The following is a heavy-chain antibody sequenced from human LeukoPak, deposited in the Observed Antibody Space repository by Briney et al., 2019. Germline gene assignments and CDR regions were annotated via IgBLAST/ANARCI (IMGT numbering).Heavy chain of an antibody. CDR2: INHSGSTT. V-gene: IGHV4-34*01. CDR1: GGSLSRYY. D-gene: IGHD2-15*01. CDR3: ASFPDSRSRRYYYYMDV. Sequence: NPSETLSLTCAVYGGSLSRYYWSWIRQPSGKGLEWIGEINHSGSTTNYNPSLKSRVTISVDTSKNQFSLKLSSVTAADTAVYYCASFPDSRSRRYYYYMDVWGKGTTVTISS. J-gene: IGHJ6*03.